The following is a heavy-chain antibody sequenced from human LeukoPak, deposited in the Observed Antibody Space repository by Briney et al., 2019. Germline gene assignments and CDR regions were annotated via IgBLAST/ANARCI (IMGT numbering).Heavy chain of an antibody. D-gene: IGHD1-26*01. CDR2: IWYDGSKK. CDR3: ARLYSGSYHFEY. J-gene: IGHJ4*02. CDR1: GFTFSTFG. V-gene: IGHV3-33*01. Sequence: GGSLRLSCAASGFTFSTFGMHWVRQAPGKGPEWVAVIWYDGSKKYYIDFAEGRFTISRDNSRNTLYLQMNSLRADDTAVYYCARLYSGSYHFEYWGQGTLVTVSS.